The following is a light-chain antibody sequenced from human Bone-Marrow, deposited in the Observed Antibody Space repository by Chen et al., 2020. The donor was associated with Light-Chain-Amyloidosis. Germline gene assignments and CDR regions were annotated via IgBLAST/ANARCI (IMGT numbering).Light chain of an antibody. CDR1: SGDVGTYNY. CDR2: AVS. V-gene: IGLV2-14*01. Sequence: QSAMTQPSSVSGSPGQSITISCPGTSGDVGTYNYVSWYQQHPGKAPKVMIYAVSNRPSGVSNRFSGSKSGNTASLTISGLQAEDEADYYCSSFTSSSSYVFGPGTKVTVL. J-gene: IGLJ1*01. CDR3: SSFTSSSSYV.